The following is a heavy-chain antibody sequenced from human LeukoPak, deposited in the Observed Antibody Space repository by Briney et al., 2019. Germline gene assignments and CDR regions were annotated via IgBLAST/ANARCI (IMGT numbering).Heavy chain of an antibody. J-gene: IGHJ4*02. Sequence: SETLSLTCAVYGGSFSGYYWSWIRQPPGKGLEWIGEINHSGSTNYNPSLKSRVTISVDTSKIQFSLKLSSVTAADTAVYYCARGRYYYYGSGSYDYWGQGTLVTVSS. CDR1: GGSFSGYY. V-gene: IGHV4-34*01. CDR3: ARGRYYYYGSGSYDY. D-gene: IGHD3-10*01. CDR2: INHSGST.